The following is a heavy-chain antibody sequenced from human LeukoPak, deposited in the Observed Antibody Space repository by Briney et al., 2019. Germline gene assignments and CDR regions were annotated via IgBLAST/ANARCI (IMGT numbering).Heavy chain of an antibody. D-gene: IGHD5-18*01. CDR3: AAAGLLPSYGPAFDY. V-gene: IGHV4-31*03. Sequence: SETLSLTCTVSGGSISSGGYYWSWIRQHPGKGLEWIGYIYYSGSTYYNPSLKSRVTISVDTSKNQFSLKLSSVTAADTAVYYCAAAGLLPSYGPAFDYWAREPWSPSPQ. J-gene: IGHJ4*02. CDR1: GGSISSGGYY. CDR2: IYYSGST.